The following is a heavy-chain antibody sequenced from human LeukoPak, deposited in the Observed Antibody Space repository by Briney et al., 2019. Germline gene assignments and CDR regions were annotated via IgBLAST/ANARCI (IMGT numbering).Heavy chain of an antibody. D-gene: IGHD6-13*01. J-gene: IGHJ4*02. Sequence: SETLSLTCSGSGVSISSTSDYWGWIRQSPGKGLEWIGTIYYSGSTYYNPSLKSRVTISVDTSKNQFSLKLSSVTAADTAVYYCARRTTWSFDCWGQGTLVTVSS. CDR1: GVSISSTSDY. CDR3: ARRTTWSFDC. V-gene: IGHV4-39*01. CDR2: IYYSGST.